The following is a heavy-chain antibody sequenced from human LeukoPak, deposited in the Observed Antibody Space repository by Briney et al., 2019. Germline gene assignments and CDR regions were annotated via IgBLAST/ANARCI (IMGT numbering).Heavy chain of an antibody. Sequence: PGRSLRLSCAVSVFTPSRDSMNWVRHAPGEGREWVSYISSSSSTIYYADSVKGRFTISRDNAKNSLYLQMNSLRAEDTAVYYCARGRRVATPGTWFDPWGQGTLVTVSS. CDR2: ISSSSSTI. CDR1: VFTPSRDS. CDR3: ARGRRVATPGTWFDP. D-gene: IGHD5-12*01. J-gene: IGHJ5*02. V-gene: IGHV3-48*01.